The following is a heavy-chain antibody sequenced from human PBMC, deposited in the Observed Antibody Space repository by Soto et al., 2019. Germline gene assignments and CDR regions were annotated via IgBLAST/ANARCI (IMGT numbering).Heavy chain of an antibody. V-gene: IGHV3-23*01. CDR2: ISGSGGST. D-gene: IGHD3-22*01. CDR1: GFTFSSYA. CDR3: AKDPNYYDSSGFTAAFDY. J-gene: IGHJ4*02. Sequence: EVQLLESGGGLVQPGGSLRLSCAASGFTFSSYAMSWVRQAPGKGLEWVSAISGSGGSTYYADSVKGRFTISRDNSKNTLYLQMNSLRAEDTAVYYCAKDPNYYDSSGFTAAFDYWGQGTPVTVSS.